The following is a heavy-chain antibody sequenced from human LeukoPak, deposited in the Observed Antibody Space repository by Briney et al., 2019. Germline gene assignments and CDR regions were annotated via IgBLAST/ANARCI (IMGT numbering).Heavy chain of an antibody. V-gene: IGHV3-23*01. D-gene: IGHD2-21*01. CDR3: AKQPYNYYYLDV. J-gene: IGHJ6*03. Sequence: GGSLRLSCAISGLTFHDYAMTWVRQAPGKGLEWVSTIVGDSSKTYYADSVKGRFTISRDNSSYMLFLHMNNLRAEDTAIYYCAKQPYNYYYLDVWGKGTTVTVSS. CDR1: GLTFHDYA. CDR2: IVGDSSKT.